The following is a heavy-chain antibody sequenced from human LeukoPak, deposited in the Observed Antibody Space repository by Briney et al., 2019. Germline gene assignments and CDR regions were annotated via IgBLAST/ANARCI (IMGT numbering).Heavy chain of an antibody. V-gene: IGHV3-48*01. CDR1: GFTLSSYS. CDR2: ISSSSSTI. CDR3: ARVEDNWDFDY. D-gene: IGHD1-20*01. Sequence: AGGSLRLSCAASGFTLSSYSMNWVRQAPGKGLEWVSYISSSSSTIYYADSVKGRFTISRDNAKNSLYLQMNSLRAEDTAVYYCARVEDNWDFDYWGQGTLVTVSS. J-gene: IGHJ4*02.